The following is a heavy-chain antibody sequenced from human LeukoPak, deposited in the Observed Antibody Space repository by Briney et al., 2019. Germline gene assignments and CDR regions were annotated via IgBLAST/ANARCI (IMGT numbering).Heavy chain of an antibody. J-gene: IGHJ5*02. D-gene: IGHD3-16*01. V-gene: IGHV3-7*01. CDR2: IQPDGSEG. CDR1: GFTFSSYA. CDR3: ASQSYARFDP. Sequence: GGSLRLSCAASGFTFSSYAMSWVRQAPGKGLEWVGNIQPDGSEGYPVDSVKGRFTISRDNARNSLFLQMNSLRVEDTAVYYCASQSYARFDPWGQGTLVTVSS.